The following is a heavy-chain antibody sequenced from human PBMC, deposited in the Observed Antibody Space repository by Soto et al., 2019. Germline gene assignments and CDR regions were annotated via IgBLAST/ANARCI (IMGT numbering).Heavy chain of an antibody. CDR2: INAGNGNT. V-gene: IGHV1-3*01. CDR3: ARDAQAHDY. J-gene: IGHJ4*02. CDR1: GYTFTSYA. Sequence: KVSCKAFGYTFTSYAMHWVRQAPGQRLEWMGWINAGNGNTKYSQKFQGRVTITRDTSTSTAYMELRSLRSDDTAVYYCARDAQAHDYWGQGTLVTVSS.